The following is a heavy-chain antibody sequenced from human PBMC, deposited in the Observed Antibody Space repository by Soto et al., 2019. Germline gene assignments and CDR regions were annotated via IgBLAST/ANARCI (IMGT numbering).Heavy chain of an antibody. Sequence: EVHLLESGGGLVQPGGSLRLSCAASEFTFSTYAMSWIRQAPGAGLEWVSAISGGGSGAYYADSVKGRFTISRDNSKNTLYLQMNSLRAEDTAIYYCARGYSSGWYQAFDFWVQGILVTVSS. V-gene: IGHV3-23*01. D-gene: IGHD6-19*01. CDR3: ARGYSSGWYQAFDF. CDR2: ISGGGSGA. J-gene: IGHJ4*02. CDR1: EFTFSTYA.